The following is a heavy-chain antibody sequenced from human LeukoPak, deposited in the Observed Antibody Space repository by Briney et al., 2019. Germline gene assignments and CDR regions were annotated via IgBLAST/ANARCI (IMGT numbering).Heavy chain of an antibody. CDR2: IYSGGST. J-gene: IGHJ4*02. D-gene: IGHD6-6*01. V-gene: IGHV3-53*05. CDR3: AKDPYRSSHVPKSLDF. CDR1: GFTVSSNY. Sequence: GGSLRLSCAASGFTVSSNYMSWVRQAPGKGLEWVSVIYSGGSTYYADSVKGRFTISRDNSKNSLYLQMDSLRTEDTAFFYCAKDPYRSSHVPKSLDFWGQGTLVTVSS.